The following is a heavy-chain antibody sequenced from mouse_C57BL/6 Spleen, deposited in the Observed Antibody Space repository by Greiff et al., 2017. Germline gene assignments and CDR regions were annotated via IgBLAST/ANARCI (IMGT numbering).Heavy chain of an antibody. D-gene: IGHD1-1*01. V-gene: IGHV1-66*01. Sequence: VQRVESGPELVKPGASVKISCKASGYSFTSYYIHWVKQRPGQGLEWIGWIYPGSGNTKYNEKFKGKATLTADTSSSTAYMQLSSLTSEDSAVYYCARDYGSTHFDYWGQGTTLTVSS. CDR1: GYSFTSYY. CDR2: IYPGSGNT. J-gene: IGHJ2*01. CDR3: ARDYGSTHFDY.